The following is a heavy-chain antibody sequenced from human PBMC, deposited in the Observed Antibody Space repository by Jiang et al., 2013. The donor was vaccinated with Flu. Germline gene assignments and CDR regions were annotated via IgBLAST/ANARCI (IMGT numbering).Heavy chain of an antibody. CDR3: ARRQGELRTFPFDC. CDR1: GDSISSSSW. V-gene: IGHV4-4*02. D-gene: IGHD1-26*01. Sequence: LLKPSGTLSLTCAVSGDSISSSSWWSWVRQPPGKGLEWIGDIYHSGSTNYNPSLKSRVTISVDKSKNQISLRLTSLTAADTAVYYCARRQGELRTFPFDCWGQGTLVTVSS. CDR2: IYHSGST. J-gene: IGHJ4*02.